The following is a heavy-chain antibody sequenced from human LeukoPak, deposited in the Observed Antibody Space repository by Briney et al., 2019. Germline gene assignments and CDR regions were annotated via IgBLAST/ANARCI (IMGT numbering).Heavy chain of an antibody. V-gene: IGHV3-23*01. Sequence: GGSLRLSCAASGFTFSAYALTWVRQAPGKGLEWVSTIAYSGADTYYTDSVKGRFTISRDNSKNTLYLQMNSLRAEDTAVYYCARDPPPAAHYGMDVWGQGTTVTVSS. CDR3: ARDPPPAAHYGMDV. CDR1: GFTFSAYA. D-gene: IGHD6-6*01. CDR2: IAYSGADT. J-gene: IGHJ6*02.